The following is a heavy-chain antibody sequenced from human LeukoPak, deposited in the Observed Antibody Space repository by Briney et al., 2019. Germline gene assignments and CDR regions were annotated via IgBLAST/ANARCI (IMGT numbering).Heavy chain of an antibody. CDR2: IYTSGST. V-gene: IGHV4-30-4*07. Sequence: PSETLSLTCAVSGGSVSSGGYSWTWIRQPPGKGLEWIGRIYTSGSTYYNPSLKSRVTISVDTSKNQFSLKLSSVTAADTAVYYCARWLQFDYYFDYWGQGTLVTVSS. J-gene: IGHJ4*02. CDR1: GGSVSSGGYS. D-gene: IGHD5-24*01. CDR3: ARWLQFDYYFDY.